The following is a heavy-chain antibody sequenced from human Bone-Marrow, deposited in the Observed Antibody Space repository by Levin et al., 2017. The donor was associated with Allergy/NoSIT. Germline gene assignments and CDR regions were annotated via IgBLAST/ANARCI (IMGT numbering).Heavy chain of an antibody. CDR2: ITPYNGNT. D-gene: IGHD5-12*01. CDR1: GYTFTTFA. V-gene: IGHV1-18*01. J-gene: IGHJ4*02. CDR3: AREGYTGYIGH. Sequence: ASVKVSCKASGYTFTTFAISWVRQAPAQGLEWMGWITPYNGNTNYAQKFQGRVSMTTDTSTSTAYMELRSLRSDDTAVYYCAREGYTGYIGHWGQGTLVTVSS.